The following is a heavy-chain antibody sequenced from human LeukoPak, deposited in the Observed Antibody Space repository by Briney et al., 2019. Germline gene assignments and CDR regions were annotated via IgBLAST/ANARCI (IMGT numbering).Heavy chain of an antibody. CDR3: ARGSIPLDYYYYYMDV. CDR2: ISGSGGST. J-gene: IGHJ6*03. V-gene: IGHV3-23*01. CDR1: GFTFSSYG. Sequence: GGSLRLSCAASGFTFSSYGMSWVRQAPGKGLEWVSAISGSGGSTYNADSVKGRFTISRDNAKNSLYLQMNSLRAEDTAVYYCARGSIPLDYYYYYMDVWGKGTTVTVSS.